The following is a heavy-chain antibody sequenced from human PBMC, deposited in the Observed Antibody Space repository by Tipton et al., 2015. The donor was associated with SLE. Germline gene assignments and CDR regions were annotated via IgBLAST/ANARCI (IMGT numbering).Heavy chain of an antibody. CDR1: GFTFSSYS. Sequence: GSLRLSCAASGFTFSSYSMNWVRQAPGKGLEWVSYISSSSSTIYYADSVKGRFTISRDNAKNSLYLQMNSLRAEDTAVYYCARGALRGLWDYWGQGTLVTVSS. D-gene: IGHD2/OR15-2a*01. J-gene: IGHJ4*02. V-gene: IGHV3-48*01. CDR3: ARGALRGLWDY. CDR2: ISSSSSTI.